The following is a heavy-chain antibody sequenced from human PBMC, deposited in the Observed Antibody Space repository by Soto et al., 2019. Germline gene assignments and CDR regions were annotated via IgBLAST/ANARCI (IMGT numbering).Heavy chain of an antibody. J-gene: IGHJ4*02. D-gene: IGHD1-26*01. CDR1: GGSLSTNP. Sequence: GASVKVSCKASGGSLSTNPISWVRQAPGQGLEWMGGTGSGTGPGNHAQKFQGRLTVTADMSITTVYMELNNLSPDDTAVYYCGRGRSGQIVVFYWGQGTPVTVSS. CDR2: TGSGTGPG. V-gene: IGHV1-69*06. CDR3: GRGRSGQIVVFY.